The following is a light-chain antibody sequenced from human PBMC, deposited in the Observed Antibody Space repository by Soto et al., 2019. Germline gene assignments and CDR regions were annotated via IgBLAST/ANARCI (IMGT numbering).Light chain of an antibody. Sequence: QVTQSPSSVSASVVDRVTITFQTSKDISTSVAWYQQKPGKAPNLLIYSASSLQGGVPSRFSGSGSETEFTLTISSLQPEDFATYYCQQYNNYAFTFGPGTKVDIK. J-gene: IGKJ3*01. CDR3: QQYNNYAFT. CDR2: SAS. CDR1: KDISTS. V-gene: IGKV1D-16*01.